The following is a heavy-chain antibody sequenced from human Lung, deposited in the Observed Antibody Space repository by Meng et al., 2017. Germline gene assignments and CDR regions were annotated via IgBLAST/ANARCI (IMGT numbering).Heavy chain of an antibody. Sequence: QVQLVQSGAELKKPGASVKVSCKPSGYNFPDYWLHWVRRAPGQGLEWMGRIDPKSGDTHYAQRFQGRVTMTGDTSISTAYMELSGLRSDDTAMYYCVRDEDISSAGKLFGDYWGQGTLVTVFS. V-gene: IGHV1-2*06. J-gene: IGHJ4*02. CDR2: IDPKSGDT. D-gene: IGHD6-13*01. CDR3: VRDEDISSAGKLFGDY. CDR1: GYNFPDYW.